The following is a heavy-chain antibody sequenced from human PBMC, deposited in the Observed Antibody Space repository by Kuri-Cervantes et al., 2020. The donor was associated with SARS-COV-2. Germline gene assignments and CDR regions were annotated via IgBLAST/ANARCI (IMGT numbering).Heavy chain of an antibody. CDR3: ARSSPPGIAAAGVDWYFEY. J-gene: IGHJ4*02. Sequence: GESLKISCAASGFTFSSYAMHWVRQAPGKGLEWVAVISNDGSNKYYADSVKGRLTISRDNSKNTLYLQLNSLRAEDTAVYYCARSSPPGIAAAGVDWYFEYWGQGTLVTVSS. CDR1: GFTFSSYA. V-gene: IGHV3-30-3*01. CDR2: ISNDGSNK. D-gene: IGHD6-13*01.